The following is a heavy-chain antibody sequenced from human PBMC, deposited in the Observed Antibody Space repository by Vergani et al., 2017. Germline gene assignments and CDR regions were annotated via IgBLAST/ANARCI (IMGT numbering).Heavy chain of an antibody. J-gene: IGHJ6*02. CDR1: GFTFSNYA. CDR2: ISGSGGTT. D-gene: IGHD6-19*01. Sequence: EVQLLESGGGLVQPGGSLRLSCAASGFTFSNYAMSWVRQAPGKGLEWVSLISGSGGTTNYADSVQGRFTISRDTSKHTLFLQMNGLRAEDTAVYYCAKERRNGAAVAGFYFYYGLDVWGQGTTVTVYS. CDR3: AKERRNGAAVAGFYFYYGLDV. V-gene: IGHV3-23*01.